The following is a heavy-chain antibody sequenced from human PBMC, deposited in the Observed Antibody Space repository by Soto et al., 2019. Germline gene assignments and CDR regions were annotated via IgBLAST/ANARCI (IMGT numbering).Heavy chain of an antibody. CDR3: AKAVSVAGYYYYGMDV. V-gene: IGHV3-23*01. J-gene: IGHJ6*02. D-gene: IGHD6-6*01. Sequence: GGSLRLSCAASGFTFSSYAMSWVRQAPGKGLEWVSAISGSGSSTYYADSVKSRFTISRDNSKNTLYLQMNSLRAEDTAVYYCAKAVSVAGYYYYGMDVWGQGTTVTVSS. CDR2: ISGSGSST. CDR1: GFTFSSYA.